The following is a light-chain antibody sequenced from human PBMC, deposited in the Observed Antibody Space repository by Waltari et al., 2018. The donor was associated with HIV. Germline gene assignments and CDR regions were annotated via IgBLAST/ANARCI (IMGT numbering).Light chain of an antibody. CDR2: MTS. CDR1: QSLLHTNGHNY. J-gene: IGKJ1*01. Sequence: EIVMTQSPLSLPVTPGEPAYISCRSNQSLLHTNGHNYLDWYFQKPGHSPQVLIYMTSNRASGVPDRFSGTGSGSDFALKISRVEAEDVGIYYCMQALQTPRTFGQGTKVEIK. CDR3: MQALQTPRT. V-gene: IGKV2-28*01.